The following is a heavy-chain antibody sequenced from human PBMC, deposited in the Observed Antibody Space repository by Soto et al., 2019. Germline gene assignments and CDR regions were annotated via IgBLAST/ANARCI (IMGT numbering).Heavy chain of an antibody. CDR2: IYYSGST. J-gene: IGHJ6*02. Sequence: SETLSLTCTVSGGSISSGDYYWSWIRQPPGKGLEWIGYIYYSGSTYYNPSLKSRVTISVDTSKNQFSLKLSSVTAADTAAYYCARVHGDYEYYYYGMDVWGQGTTVTVSS. D-gene: IGHD4-17*01. CDR1: GGSISSGDYY. CDR3: ARVHGDYEYYYYGMDV. V-gene: IGHV4-30-4*01.